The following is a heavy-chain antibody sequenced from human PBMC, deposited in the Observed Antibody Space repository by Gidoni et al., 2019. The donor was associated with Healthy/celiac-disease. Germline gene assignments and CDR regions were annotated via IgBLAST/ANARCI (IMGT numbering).Heavy chain of an antibody. CDR2: ISSSGSTI. CDR3: AITPFEYSSSDFDY. Sequence: EVQLVESGGGLVQPGGSLRLSCPASGFTSSRYEMNWVRQAPGKGLEWVSYISSSGSTIYYADSVKGRFTSSRDNAKNSLYLQMNSLRAEDTAVYYCAITPFEYSSSDFDYWGQGTLVTVSS. J-gene: IGHJ4*02. V-gene: IGHV3-48*03. CDR1: GFTSSRYE. D-gene: IGHD6-6*01.